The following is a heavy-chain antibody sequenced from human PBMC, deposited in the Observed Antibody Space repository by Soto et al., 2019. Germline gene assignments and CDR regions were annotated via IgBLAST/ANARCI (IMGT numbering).Heavy chain of an antibody. D-gene: IGHD2-2*01. CDR3: AREAAALGNDY. CDR2: MNPNSGNT. CDR1: GYTFTSYD. J-gene: IGHJ4*02. V-gene: IGHV1-8*01. Sequence: GASVNVSCKASGYTFTSYDINWVRQASGQGLEWMGWMNPNSGNTGYAQKFQGRVTMTRNTSISTAYMELSSLRSEDTAVYYCAREAAALGNDYWGQGTLVTVSS.